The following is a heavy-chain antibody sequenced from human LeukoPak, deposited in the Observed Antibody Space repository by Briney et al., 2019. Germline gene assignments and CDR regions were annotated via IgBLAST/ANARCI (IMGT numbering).Heavy chain of an antibody. V-gene: IGHV3-7*03. J-gene: IGHJ4*02. D-gene: IGHD6-13*01. CDR1: GFIFSGSW. Sequence: GGSLRLSCTASGFIFSGSWMAWIRQAPGGGLERGAIIKKDGSEKYYAPSIKGRFTISRDNAKNSLFLQMNSLRAEDTAIYYCTTDTWYSAGNWGQGTLVTVSS. CDR2: IKKDGSEK. CDR3: TTDTWYSAGN.